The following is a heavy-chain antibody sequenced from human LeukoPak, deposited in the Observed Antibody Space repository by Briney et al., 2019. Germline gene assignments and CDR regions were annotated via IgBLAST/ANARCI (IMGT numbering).Heavy chain of an antibody. J-gene: IGHJ4*02. V-gene: IGHV1-18*01. CDR2: ISTHNTNT. CDR1: GYSFSTYG. Sequence: ASVKVSCKTSGYSFSTYGITWVRQAPGQGLEWMGWISTHNTNTNYAQKLQGRVTMTTDTSTSTAYMELRSLRSDDTAIYYCARTSGTVADYWGQGTLVTVSS. D-gene: IGHD4-23*01. CDR3: ARTSGTVADY.